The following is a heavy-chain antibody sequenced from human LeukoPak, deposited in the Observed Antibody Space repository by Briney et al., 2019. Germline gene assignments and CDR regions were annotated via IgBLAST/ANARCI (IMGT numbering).Heavy chain of an antibody. J-gene: IGHJ5*02. Sequence: ASVKVSCKASGYTFTSYDIHWVRQATGQGLEWMGWMNPNSGKAGSAQKFQGRVTMTRNTAINTAYMELSSLRSEDTAVYYCAREAGIDGYNLWGQGTQVTDSS. V-gene: IGHV1-8*01. CDR2: MNPNSGKA. CDR1: GYTFTSYD. CDR3: AREAGIDGYNL. D-gene: IGHD5-24*01.